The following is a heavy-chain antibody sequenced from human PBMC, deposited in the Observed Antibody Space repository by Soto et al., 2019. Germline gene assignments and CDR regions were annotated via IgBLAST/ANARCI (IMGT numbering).Heavy chain of an antibody. CDR2: ISGYNGDT. J-gene: IGHJ6*02. CDR1: GYTFSRYG. CDR3: AKNGQPPYYYYGLDV. Sequence: QGQLVQSGGEVKKPGASVKVSCKASGYTFSRYGISWVRQAPGQGLEGMGWISGYNGDTNYAQKFQGRVTMTIDTSTTTAYMELRGLTSDDTAIYYCAKNGQPPYYYYGLDVWGQGTTVTVSS. V-gene: IGHV1-18*01. D-gene: IGHD2-8*01.